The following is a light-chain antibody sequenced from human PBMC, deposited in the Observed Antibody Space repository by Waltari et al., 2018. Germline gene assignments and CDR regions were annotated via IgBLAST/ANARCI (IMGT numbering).Light chain of an antibody. CDR3: HQYGNSPYT. CDR2: GAS. CDR1: QIVVSGY. J-gene: IGKJ2*01. Sequence: EIVLTQSPETLSLSLGERATLSCRASQIVVSGYLAWYKQIPGQSPRLLIYGASSRATGVPNRLTGSVSATDFTLTINSLEPDDFAMYYCHQYGNSPYTFGQGTNLQIK. V-gene: IGKV3-20*01.